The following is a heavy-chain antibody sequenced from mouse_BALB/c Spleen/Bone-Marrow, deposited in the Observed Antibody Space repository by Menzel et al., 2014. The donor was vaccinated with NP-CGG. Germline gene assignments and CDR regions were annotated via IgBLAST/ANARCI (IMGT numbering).Heavy chain of an antibody. CDR2: INPESNTI. Sequence: EVKVEESGGGLVQPGGSLKLSCAASGFDFSRYWMSWVRQAPGKGLQWIVEINPESNTINYTPSLKDKFIISRDNAKNTLYLQMSKVRSEDTALYCGARLGYNGWFAYWGQGTLVTVSA. J-gene: IGHJ3*01. CDR3: ARLGYNGWFAY. V-gene: IGHV4-1*02. D-gene: IGHD2-2*01. CDR1: GFDFSRYW.